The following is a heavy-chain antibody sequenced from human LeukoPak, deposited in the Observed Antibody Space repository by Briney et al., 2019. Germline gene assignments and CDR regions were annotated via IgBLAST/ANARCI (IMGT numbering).Heavy chain of an antibody. CDR2: IYPADSDT. CDR1: GDLFTTYW. J-gene: IGHJ4*02. V-gene: IGHV5-51*01. D-gene: IGHD6-6*01. Sequence: GESLQISCQISGDLFTTYWIAWVRRLPGKGLEWMGVIYPADSDTKYSPSFQGQVTFSVDKSISTAYLQWNSLKASDTDIYYCARRPAFYFDYWGQGTLVTVSS. CDR3: ARRPAFYFDY.